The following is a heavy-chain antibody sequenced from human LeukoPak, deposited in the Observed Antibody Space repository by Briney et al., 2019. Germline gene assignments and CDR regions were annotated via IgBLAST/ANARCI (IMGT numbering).Heavy chain of an antibody. Sequence: SETLSLTCTVSGGSISSGDYYWSWIRQPPGKGLEWIGYIYYSGSTYYNPSLKSRVTISVDTSKNQFSLKLSSVTAADTAVYYCARDSYYGDYPDAFDIWGQGTMVTVSS. CDR1: GGSISSGDYY. J-gene: IGHJ3*02. V-gene: IGHV4-30-4*08. CDR3: ARDSYYGDYPDAFDI. D-gene: IGHD4-17*01. CDR2: IYYSGST.